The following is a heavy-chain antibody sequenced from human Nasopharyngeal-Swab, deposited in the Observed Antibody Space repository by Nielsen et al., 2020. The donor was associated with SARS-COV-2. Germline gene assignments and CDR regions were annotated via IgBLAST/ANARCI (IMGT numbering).Heavy chain of an antibody. CDR1: GGSISSSSYY. J-gene: IGHJ4*02. CDR2: IYYSGST. V-gene: IGHV4-39*01. CDR3: ARQHQLLGDY. Sequence: SETLSLTCTVSGGSISSSSYYWGWIRQPPGKGLEWIGSIYYSGSTYYNPSLKSRVTISVDTSKNQLSLKLSSVTAADTAVYYCARQHQLLGDYWGQGTLVTVSS. D-gene: IGHD2-2*01.